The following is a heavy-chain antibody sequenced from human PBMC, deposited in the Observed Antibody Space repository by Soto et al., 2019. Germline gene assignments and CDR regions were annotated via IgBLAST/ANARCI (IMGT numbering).Heavy chain of an antibody. Sequence: GGSLRLSCAGSGVTFSRYAMNWVRQAPGKGLEWVSIISSRGDRTSYAESVKGRFTISRDDSKNTLFLHMNSLGAEDTAVYYCAKETGYSYGFPPNALDVRGPGPTLTVSS. CDR1: GVTFSRYA. CDR2: ISSRGDRT. J-gene: IGHJ6*02. D-gene: IGHD5-18*01. CDR3: AKETGYSYGFPPNALDV. V-gene: IGHV3-23*01.